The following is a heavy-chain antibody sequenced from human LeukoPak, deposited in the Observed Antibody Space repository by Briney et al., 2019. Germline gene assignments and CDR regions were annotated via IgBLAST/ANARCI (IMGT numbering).Heavy chain of an antibody. J-gene: IGHJ4*02. D-gene: IGHD4-23*01. CDR3: ARGATVITPPLDY. Sequence: GGSLRLSCAASGFTFSSYSMNWVRQAPGKGLEWVSSIGYSSYIYYADSVKGRFTISRDNAKSSLYLQLNSLRAEDTVVYYCARGATVITPPLDYWGQGTLVTVSS. CDR1: GFTFSSYS. CDR2: IGYSSYI. V-gene: IGHV3-21*01.